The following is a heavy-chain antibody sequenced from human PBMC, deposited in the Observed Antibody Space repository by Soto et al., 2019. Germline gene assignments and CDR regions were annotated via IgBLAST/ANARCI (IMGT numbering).Heavy chain of an antibody. J-gene: IGHJ4*02. CDR3: ARGLSQAYYYDSSGYHYFDY. D-gene: IGHD3-22*01. CDR2: INPSGDSR. CDR1: GFSFSDYF. V-gene: IGHV1-46*01. Sequence: ASVKVSCKASGFSFSDYFMHWVRQAPGQGLEWMGIINPSGDSRNYAQKFQGRVTITRDTSTSTVYMDLSSLRYEDTAVYYCARGLSQAYYYDSSGYHYFDYWGQGTLVTVSS.